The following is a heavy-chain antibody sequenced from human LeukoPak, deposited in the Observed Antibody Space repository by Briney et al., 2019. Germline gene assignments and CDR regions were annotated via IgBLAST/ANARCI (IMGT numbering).Heavy chain of an antibody. J-gene: IGHJ4*02. CDR2: ISGSGGST. D-gene: IGHD2-21*01. V-gene: IGHV3-23*01. Sequence: GGSLRLSCAASGFTFSSYAMSWVRQAPGRGLEWVSAISGSGGSTYYADSVKGRFTISRDNAKNSLYLQMNSLRAEDTAVYYCARVSVGIDYWGQGTLVTVSS. CDR3: ARVSVGIDY. CDR1: GFTFSSYA.